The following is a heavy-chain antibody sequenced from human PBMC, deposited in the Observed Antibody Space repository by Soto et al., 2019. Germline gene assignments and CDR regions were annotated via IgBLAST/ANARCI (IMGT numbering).Heavy chain of an antibody. J-gene: IGHJ6*03. D-gene: IGHD2-15*01. Sequence: GGSLRLSCAASRFTFSSYGMHWVRQAPGKGLEWVAVISYDGSNKYYADSVKGRFTISRDNSKNTLYLQMNSLRAEDTAVYYCAKDLVAESYYYYMDVWGKGTTVTVSS. CDR1: RFTFSSYG. CDR2: ISYDGSNK. CDR3: AKDLVAESYYYYMDV. V-gene: IGHV3-30*18.